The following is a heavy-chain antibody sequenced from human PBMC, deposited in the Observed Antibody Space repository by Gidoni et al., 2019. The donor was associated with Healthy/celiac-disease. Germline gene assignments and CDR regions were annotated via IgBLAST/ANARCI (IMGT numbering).Heavy chain of an antibody. CDR2: IYYSGST. Sequence: QLQLQESGPGLVKPSETLSLTCTVSGGSISSSSYYWGWIRQPPGKGLEWIGSIYYSGSTYYNPSLKSRVTISVDTSKNQFSLKLSPVTAADTAVYYCARRITIFGVVPGDWFDPWGQGTLVTVSS. V-gene: IGHV4-39*01. CDR3: ARRITIFGVVPGDWFDP. D-gene: IGHD3-3*01. CDR1: GGSISSSSYY. J-gene: IGHJ5*02.